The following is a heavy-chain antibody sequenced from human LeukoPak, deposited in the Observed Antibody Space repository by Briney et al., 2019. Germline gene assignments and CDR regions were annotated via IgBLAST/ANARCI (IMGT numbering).Heavy chain of an antibody. J-gene: IGHJ3*02. D-gene: IGHD1-1*01. CDR1: GFTLRSYA. CDR3: AKDRAGTTSFDI. Sequence: GGSLRLSCAASGFTLRSYAVSWVRQAPGKGLEWVSAISESGARTYYADSVRGRFTISRDNSKNTLYLQMNSLRAEDTAIYYCAKDRAGTTSFDIWGQGTMVTVSS. CDR2: ISESGART. V-gene: IGHV3-23*01.